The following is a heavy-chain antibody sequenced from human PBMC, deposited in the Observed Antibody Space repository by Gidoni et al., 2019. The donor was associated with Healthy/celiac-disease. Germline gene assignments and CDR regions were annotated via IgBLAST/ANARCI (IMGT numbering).Heavy chain of an antibody. V-gene: IGHV3-48*01. CDR3: ARDLYGGNAVDYYYYYGMDV. CDR2: ISSSSSTI. D-gene: IGHD2-15*01. Sequence: EVQLVESGGGLVQPGGSLRLSCAASGFTFSSYSMNWVRQAPGKGLEWVSYISSSSSTIYYADSVKGRFTISRDNAKNSLYLQMNSLRAEDTAVYYCARDLYGGNAVDYYYYYGMDVWGQGTTVTVSS. J-gene: IGHJ6*02. CDR1: GFTFSSYS.